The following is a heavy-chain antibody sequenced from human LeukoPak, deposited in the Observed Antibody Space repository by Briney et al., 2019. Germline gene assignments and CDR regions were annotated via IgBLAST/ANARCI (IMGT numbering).Heavy chain of an antibody. CDR2: INPNSGGT. CDR1: GYTFTGYY. CDR3: AREEYSSGWYHYYYMDV. Sequence: ASVNVTCKASGYTFTGYYMHWVRQPPAQGLEWMGWINPNSGGTNYAQKFQGRVTMTRDTSISTACMELSRLRSDDTAVYYFAREEYSSGWYHYYYMDVWGKGTTVTVSS. V-gene: IGHV1-2*02. D-gene: IGHD6-19*01. J-gene: IGHJ6*03.